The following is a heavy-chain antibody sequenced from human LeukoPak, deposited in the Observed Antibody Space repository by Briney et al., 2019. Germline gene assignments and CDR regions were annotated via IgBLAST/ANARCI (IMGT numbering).Heavy chain of an antibody. V-gene: IGHV3-30*04. Sequence: PGGSLRLSCAASGFTFSSYAMHWVRQAPGKGLEWVAVISYDGSNKYYADSVKGRFTISRDNSKNTLYLQMNSLRAEDTAVYYCARVAAHHNSYYDFWSGYHAVDYWGQGTLVTVSS. CDR1: GFTFSSYA. D-gene: IGHD3-3*01. CDR2: ISYDGSNK. J-gene: IGHJ4*02. CDR3: ARVAAHHNSYYDFWSGYHAVDY.